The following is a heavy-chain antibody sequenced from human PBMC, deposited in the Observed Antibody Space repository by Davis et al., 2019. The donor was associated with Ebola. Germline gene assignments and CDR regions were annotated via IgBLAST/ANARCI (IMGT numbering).Heavy chain of an antibody. J-gene: IGHJ4*02. CDR3: VREWFGESL. CDR2: ISGSSSTI. Sequence: GESLKISCAASGFTFSTYSMNWVRQAPGEGLEWVSYISGSSSTIYYADSVKGRFTISRDNAKNSLYLQMNSLRDEDTAVYYCVREWFGESLWGQGTLVTVSS. V-gene: IGHV3-48*02. D-gene: IGHD3-10*01. CDR1: GFTFSTYS.